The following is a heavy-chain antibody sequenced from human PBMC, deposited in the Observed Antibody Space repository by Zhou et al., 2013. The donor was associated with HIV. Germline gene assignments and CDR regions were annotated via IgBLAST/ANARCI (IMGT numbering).Heavy chain of an antibody. CDR1: GYTLTDLL. D-gene: IGHD4-4*01. V-gene: IGHV1-24*01. CDR2: FDPEGRET. Sequence: QVHLVQSGPELKKPGASVKLSCKVSGYTLTDLLIHWVRQAPGSGPEWLGRFDPEGRETTYSQKFQGRVTMTGDISADTAFFQATRLTPDDTAIYYCAIDRVLQQRLENTLAIWGQGTWVSVSS. J-gene: IGHJ3*02. CDR3: AIDRVLQQRLENTLAI.